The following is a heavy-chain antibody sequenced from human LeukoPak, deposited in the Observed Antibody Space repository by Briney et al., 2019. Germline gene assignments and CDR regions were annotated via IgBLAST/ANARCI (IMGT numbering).Heavy chain of an antibody. D-gene: IGHD6-13*01. J-gene: IGHJ4*02. CDR1: GFIFSTYS. V-gene: IGHV3-21*01. CDR2: ISSSSSLI. CDR3: ARVSSSWQEVPFDY. Sequence: PGGSLRLSCAASGFIFSTYSMNGVRQAPGKGLEWVSSISSSSSLIYYADSVKGRFTISRDNAKNSLYLQMNSLRAEDTALYYCARVSSSWQEVPFDYWGQGTLVTVSS.